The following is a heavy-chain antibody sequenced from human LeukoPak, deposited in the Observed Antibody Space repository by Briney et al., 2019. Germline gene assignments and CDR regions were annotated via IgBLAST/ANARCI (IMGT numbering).Heavy chain of an antibody. D-gene: IGHD2-2*01. CDR3: ARDLGGVPAARD. CDR1: GYTFTGYY. Sequence: ASVKVSCKASGYTFTGYYMHWVRQAPGQGLEWMGWINPTSGGTNYAQIFQGRVTMTRDTSITTAYMELSRLRSDDTAVYYCARDLGGVPAARDWGQGTLVTVSS. V-gene: IGHV1-2*02. J-gene: IGHJ4*02. CDR2: INPTSGGT.